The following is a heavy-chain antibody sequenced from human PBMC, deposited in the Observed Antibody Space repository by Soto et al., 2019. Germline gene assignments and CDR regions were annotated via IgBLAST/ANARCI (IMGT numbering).Heavy chain of an antibody. Sequence: SETLSLXCTVSGCSISSSSYYWGWIRQPPGKGLEWIGSIYYSGSTYYNPSLKSRVTISVDTSKNQFSLKLSSVTAADTAVYYCARRGPGIAAAGRNYYYYGMDVWGQGTTVTVSS. CDR3: ARRGPGIAAAGRNYYYYGMDV. CDR1: GCSISSSSYY. V-gene: IGHV4-39*01. D-gene: IGHD6-13*01. CDR2: IYYSGST. J-gene: IGHJ6*02.